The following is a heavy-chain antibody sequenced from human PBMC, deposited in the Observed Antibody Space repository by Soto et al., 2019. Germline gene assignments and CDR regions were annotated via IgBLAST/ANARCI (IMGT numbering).Heavy chain of an antibody. D-gene: IGHD6-19*01. Sequence: GGSLILSCAASGFTFSSYGMHWVRQAPGKGLEWVAVISYDGSNKYYADSVKGRFTISRDNSKNTLYLQMNSLRAEDTAVYYCAKEIQQWLVPDYWGQGTLVTVSS. J-gene: IGHJ4*02. V-gene: IGHV3-30*18. CDR1: GFTFSSYG. CDR2: ISYDGSNK. CDR3: AKEIQQWLVPDY.